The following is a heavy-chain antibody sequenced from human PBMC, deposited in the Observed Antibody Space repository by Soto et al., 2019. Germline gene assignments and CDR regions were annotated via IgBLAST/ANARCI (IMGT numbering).Heavy chain of an antibody. D-gene: IGHD1-1*01. CDR2: IYWDADN. CDR1: GFSLSTSGVG. V-gene: IGHV2-5*02. J-gene: IGHJ3*02. CDR3: AHRLSSRETTNMAFDI. Sequence: QITLKESGPTLVKPTQTLTLTCTFSGFSLSTSGVGVGWIRQPPGKALEWLALIYWDADNRYSPSLKSRLTITKGTSKNQVVVTMTNMDPVDTATYYCAHRLSSRETTNMAFDIWGQGTMVTVSS.